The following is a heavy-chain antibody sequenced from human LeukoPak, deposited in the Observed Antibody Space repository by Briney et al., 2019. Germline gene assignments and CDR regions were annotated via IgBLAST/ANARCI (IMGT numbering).Heavy chain of an antibody. CDR2: ISSSSSYI. J-gene: IGHJ4*02. D-gene: IGHD2-15*01. V-gene: IGHV3-21*04. Sequence: GGSLRLSCAASGFTFSSYSMNWVRQAPGKGLEWVSSISSSSSYIYYADSVKGRFTISRDNAKNSLYLQMNSLRSDDTAVYYCARVPLPRVAATKGSYFDYWGQGTLVTVSS. CDR1: GFTFSSYS. CDR3: ARVPLPRVAATKGSYFDY.